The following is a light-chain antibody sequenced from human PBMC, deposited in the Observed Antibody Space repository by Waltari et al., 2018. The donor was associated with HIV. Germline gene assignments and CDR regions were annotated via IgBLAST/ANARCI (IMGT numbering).Light chain of an antibody. CDR1: QSVSSN. V-gene: IGKV3-15*01. Sequence: EIVMTQSPATLSVSPGERATLSCRASQSVSSNLAWYQQKPGQAPRLLIYGASTRATGNPARFSGSGSGTEFTLTISSLQSEDFAVYYGQQYNNWPLTFGGGTKVEIK. CDR3: QQYNNWPLT. J-gene: IGKJ4*01. CDR2: GAS.